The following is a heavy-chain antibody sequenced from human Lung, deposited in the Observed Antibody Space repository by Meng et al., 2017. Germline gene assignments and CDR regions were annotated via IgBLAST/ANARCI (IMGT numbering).Heavy chain of an antibody. J-gene: IGHJ4*02. D-gene: IGHD1-1*01. Sequence: EVHLGGAGVDLVRPGGSLRLSCAASGFYFNNAWMSWVRQTPGKGLEWVGRIKSNTDRGTTEYAAPVTGRFTISRDDSKSTLYLQMSGLRIDDTGVYYCVWDDKAVADYWGQGTLVTVSS. V-gene: IGHV3-15*01. CDR3: VWDDKAVADY. CDR2: IKSNTDRGTT. CDR1: GFYFNNAW.